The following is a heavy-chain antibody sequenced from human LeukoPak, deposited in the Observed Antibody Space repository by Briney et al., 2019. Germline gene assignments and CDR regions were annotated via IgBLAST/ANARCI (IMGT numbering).Heavy chain of an antibody. CDR1: GFTFSSYA. D-gene: IGHD3-22*01. CDR2: ISGSGGST. J-gene: IGHJ4*02. CDR3: AKRGDYDSSGYYLDY. V-gene: IGHV3-23*01. Sequence: GGSLRLSCAASGFTFSSYAMSWVRQAPGKGLEWVPAISGSGGSTYYADSVKGRFTISRDNSKNTLYLQMNSLRAEDTAVYYCAKRGDYDSSGYYLDYRGQGTLVTVSS.